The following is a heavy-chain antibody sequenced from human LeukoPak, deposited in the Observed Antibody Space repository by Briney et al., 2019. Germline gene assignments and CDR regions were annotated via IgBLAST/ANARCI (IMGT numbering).Heavy chain of an antibody. Sequence: GASVKVSCKASGYTFTGYYMHWVRQAPGQGLEWMGWINPNSGGTNYAQKFQGRVTMTRDTSISTAYMELSRLRSDDTAVYYCAKEYSSSSEAWFDPWGQGTLATVPS. V-gene: IGHV1-2*02. J-gene: IGHJ5*02. D-gene: IGHD6-6*01. CDR1: GYTFTGYY. CDR2: INPNSGGT. CDR3: AKEYSSSSEAWFDP.